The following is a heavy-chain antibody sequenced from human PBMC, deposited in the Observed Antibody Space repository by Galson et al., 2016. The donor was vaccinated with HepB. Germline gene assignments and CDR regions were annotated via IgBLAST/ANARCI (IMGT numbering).Heavy chain of an antibody. V-gene: IGHV3-30*18. CDR2: LSHGGRNK. D-gene: IGHD3-3*01. Sequence: SLRLSCAAAGFTFTSYGMHWVRQAPGKGLEWVAVLSHGGRNKYYAESVKGRFTISRDNSKNTLYLQMNSLRAEDTALYYCAKDKSDFGVVIDYWGQGTLVSVSS. CDR1: GFTFTSYG. J-gene: IGHJ4*02. CDR3: AKDKSDFGVVIDY.